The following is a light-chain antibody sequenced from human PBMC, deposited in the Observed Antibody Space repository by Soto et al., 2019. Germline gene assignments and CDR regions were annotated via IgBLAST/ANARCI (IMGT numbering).Light chain of an antibody. CDR1: QAVPNN. CDR2: EES. CDR3: QQVKTYPRT. J-gene: IGKJ4*01. V-gene: IGKV1-9*01. Sequence: DIHLTQSPSFLSASVGDRVTITCRPSQAVPNNMAWYQQKPGKPPKLLIYEESTLHSGVPSRFSGRKSGTQFTITIDSLQPEDFATYYCQQVKTYPRTCGGGTKVEIK.